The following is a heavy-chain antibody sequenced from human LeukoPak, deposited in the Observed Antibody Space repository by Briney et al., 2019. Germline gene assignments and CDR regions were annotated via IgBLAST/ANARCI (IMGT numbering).Heavy chain of an antibody. D-gene: IGHD3-10*01. CDR1: GDSISSSSYY. J-gene: IGHJ4*02. CDR3: AISIWFGESLYYFDY. V-gene: IGHV4-39*01. CDR2: IYYSGGT. Sequence: SETLSLTCTVSGDSISSSSYYWGWIRQPPGKGLEWIGSIYYSGGTYYNPSLKSRVTISVDTSKNQFSLKLSSVTAADTAVYYCAISIWFGESLYYFDYWGQGTLVTVSS.